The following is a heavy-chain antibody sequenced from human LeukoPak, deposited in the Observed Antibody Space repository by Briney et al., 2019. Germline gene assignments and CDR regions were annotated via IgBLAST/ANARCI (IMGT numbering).Heavy chain of an antibody. V-gene: IGHV1-2*02. J-gene: IGHJ4*02. D-gene: IGHD5-12*01. CDR2: INPNSGGT. Sequence: ASVKVSCKASGYTFTYYYVHWVRQAPGQGLEWMGWINPNSGGTNYAQKFQGRVTMTRDTSISTAYMELSRLRSDDTAVYYCAREMSRWLHHNPVYWGQGTLVTVSS. CDR1: GYTFTYYY. CDR3: AREMSRWLHHNPVY.